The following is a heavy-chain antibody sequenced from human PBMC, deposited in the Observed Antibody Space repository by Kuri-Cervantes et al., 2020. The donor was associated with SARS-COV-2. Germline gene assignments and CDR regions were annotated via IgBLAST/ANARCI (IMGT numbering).Heavy chain of an antibody. CDR3: VRLGDHYFDS. CDR2: VYYSGNT. J-gene: IGHJ4*02. CDR1: GGSMGNYY. D-gene: IGHD2-21*02. V-gene: IGHV4-59*01. Sequence: GSLRLSCSVSGGSMGNYYWSWIRQPPGKGLEWMGYVYYSGNTNYNPSLRSRLTVSVDTSRNQFSLKLTSVTAADTAVYYCVRLGDHYFDSWGQGTLVTGSS.